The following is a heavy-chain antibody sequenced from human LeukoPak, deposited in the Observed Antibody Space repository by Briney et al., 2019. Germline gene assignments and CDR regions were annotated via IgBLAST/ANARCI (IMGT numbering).Heavy chain of an antibody. CDR1: GFTFSSYA. CDR3: AKDGRYSHGLSYYYYGMDV. D-gene: IGHD5-18*01. Sequence: GGSLRLSCAASGFTFSSYAMSWVRQAPGKGLEWVSAISGSGGSTYYADSVKGRFTISRDNSKNTLYLQMNSLRAEDTAVYYCAKDGRYSHGLSYYYYGMDVWGRGTTVTVSS. V-gene: IGHV3-23*01. J-gene: IGHJ6*02. CDR2: ISGSGGST.